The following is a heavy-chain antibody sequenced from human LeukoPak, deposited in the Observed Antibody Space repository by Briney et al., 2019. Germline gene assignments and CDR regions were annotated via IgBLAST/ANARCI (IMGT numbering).Heavy chain of an antibody. CDR1: GGSSSGYY. CDR3: ARDPHRTVAPLDY. Sequence: SETLSLTCAVYGGSSSGYYWSWIRQPPGKGLEWIGEINHSGSTNYNPSLKSRVTISVDTSKNQFSLKLSSVTAADTAVYYCARDPHRTVAPLDYWGQGTLVTVSS. CDR2: INHSGST. V-gene: IGHV4-34*01. D-gene: IGHD6-19*01. J-gene: IGHJ4*02.